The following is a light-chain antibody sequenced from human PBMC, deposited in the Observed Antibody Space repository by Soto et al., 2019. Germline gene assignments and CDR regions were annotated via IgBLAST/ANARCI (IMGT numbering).Light chain of an antibody. J-gene: IGLJ3*02. CDR3: GLFTSSATWV. CDR1: SSDVGDYEH. Sequence: QSALTQPPSVSGSPGQSVTISCTVTSSDVGDYEHVSWYQLAPGTAPKLLISDVINRPSGVPDRFSVSKSGNTPSLTISGLQAEDEADYYCGLFTSSATWVFGGGTKLTVL. CDR2: DVI. V-gene: IGLV2-18*01.